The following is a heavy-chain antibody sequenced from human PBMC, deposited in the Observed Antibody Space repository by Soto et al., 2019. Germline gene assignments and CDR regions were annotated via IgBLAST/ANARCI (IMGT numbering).Heavy chain of an antibody. D-gene: IGHD7-27*01. Sequence: SETLSLTCTVSGVSISSYYWSWIRQPPGKGLEWIGFIHYSGSTNYNPSLKSRVTISVDTSKNQFSLNLTSLTAADTAVYYCTRANWYSEYWGQGTLVTVS. CDR3: TRANWYSEY. CDR1: GVSISSYY. V-gene: IGHV4-59*08. J-gene: IGHJ4*02. CDR2: IHYSGST.